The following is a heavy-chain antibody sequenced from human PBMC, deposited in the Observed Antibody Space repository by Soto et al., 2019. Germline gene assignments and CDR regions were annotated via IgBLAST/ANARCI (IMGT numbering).Heavy chain of an antibody. CDR2: IVVGSGNT. J-gene: IGHJ6*02. CDR3: AADRITMVRGVITYYYYGMDV. V-gene: IGHV1-58*01. D-gene: IGHD3-10*01. CDR1: GFTFTSSA. Sequence: ASVKVSCKASGFTFTSSAVQWVRQARGQRLEWIGWIVVGSGNTNYAQKFQERVTITRDMSTSTAYMELSSLRSEDTAVYYCAADRITMVRGVITYYYYGMDVWGQGTTVTVSS.